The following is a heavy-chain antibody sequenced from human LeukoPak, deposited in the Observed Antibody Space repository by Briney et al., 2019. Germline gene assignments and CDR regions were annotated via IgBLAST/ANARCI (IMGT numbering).Heavy chain of an antibody. Sequence: PSETLSLTCTVSGYSIKSGYYWGWSRQPPGEGLEWIATIHQSGNTYYNSSLKSRVTISVDTSKNQFSLKLSSVTAADTAVYYCASHQLNQQLVDYWGQGTLVTVSS. CDR2: IHQSGNT. J-gene: IGHJ4*02. V-gene: IGHV4-38-2*02. CDR3: ASHQLNQQLVDY. CDR1: GYSIKSGYY. D-gene: IGHD6-13*01.